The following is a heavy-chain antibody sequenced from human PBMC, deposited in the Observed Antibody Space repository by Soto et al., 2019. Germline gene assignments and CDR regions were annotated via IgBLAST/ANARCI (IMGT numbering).Heavy chain of an antibody. Sequence: QVQLVESGGGVVQPGRSLRLSCAGSGFSFSNYGMHWVRQAPGKGLEWVALIWYDGSNKYYADSVKGRFTISRDNSKNKLYLKMSSLRNEDTAVYNCARDPRVEPTLRAVFQGWGKGTLVTVSS. J-gene: IGHJ1*01. V-gene: IGHV3-33*01. CDR3: ARDPRVEPTLRAVFQG. CDR1: GFSFSNYG. D-gene: IGHD3-3*01. CDR2: IWYDGSNK.